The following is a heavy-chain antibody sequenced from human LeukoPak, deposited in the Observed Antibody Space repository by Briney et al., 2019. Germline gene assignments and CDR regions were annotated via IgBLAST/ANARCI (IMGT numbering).Heavy chain of an antibody. D-gene: IGHD1-1*01. Sequence: GGSLRLPCAASGFAFSSYAMSRVRQAPGKGLEWVSSVSDSGHSTYYADSVKGRFTISRDNSKNTLYLQVSCLRPEDTAVYYCVRDLWYNWNGGDYWGQGTLVIVSS. CDR3: VRDLWYNWNGGDY. CDR1: GFAFSSYA. J-gene: IGHJ4*02. CDR2: VSDSGHST. V-gene: IGHV3-23*01.